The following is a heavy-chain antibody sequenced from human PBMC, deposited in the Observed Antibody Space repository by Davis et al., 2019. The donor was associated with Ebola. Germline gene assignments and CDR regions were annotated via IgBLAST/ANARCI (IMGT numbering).Heavy chain of an antibody. V-gene: IGHV3-53*01. CDR2: IYSGGST. CDR3: STGIMITLGGWDY. J-gene: IGHJ4*02. CDR1: GGSISSSTYY. Sequence: ETLSPTCAVSGGSISSSTYYWRWVRQAPGKGLEWVSVIYSGGSTYYADSVKSRFTISRDNSKNTLYLQMNSLRAEDTAVYYGSTGIMITLGGWDYWGQGTLVTVSS. D-gene: IGHD3-16*01.